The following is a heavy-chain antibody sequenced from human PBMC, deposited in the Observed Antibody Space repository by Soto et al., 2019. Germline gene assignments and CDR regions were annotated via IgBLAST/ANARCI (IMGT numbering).Heavy chain of an antibody. CDR3: ARGLGDSSGYYYYYYGMDV. D-gene: IGHD3-22*01. CDR1: GFTFSSYG. V-gene: IGHV3-33*01. CDR2: IWYDGSNK. J-gene: IGHJ6*02. Sequence: GGSLRLSXAASGFTFSSYGMHWVRQAPGKGLEWVAVIWYDGSNKYYADSVKGRFTISRDNSKNTLYLQMNSLRAEDTAVYYCARGLGDSSGYYYYYYGMDVWGQGTTVTVSS.